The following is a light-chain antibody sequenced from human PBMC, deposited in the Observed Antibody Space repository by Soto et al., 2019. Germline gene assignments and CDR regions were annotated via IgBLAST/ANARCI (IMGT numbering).Light chain of an antibody. J-gene: IGKJ1*01. CDR2: DAS. CDR1: QRVSSNY. V-gene: IGKV3-20*01. Sequence: EIVLTQSPGTLSLSPGERATLSCRASQRVSSNYLAWYQQKAGQAPRLLIYDASSRATGIPDRFSGSGSGTDFTLTISRLEPEDFAVYYCQQYGRSPRTFGQGTRVEIK. CDR3: QQYGRSPRT.